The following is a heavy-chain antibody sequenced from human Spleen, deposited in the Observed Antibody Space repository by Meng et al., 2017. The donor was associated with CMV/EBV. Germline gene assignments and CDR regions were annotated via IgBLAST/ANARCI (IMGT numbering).Heavy chain of an antibody. J-gene: IGHJ4*02. V-gene: IGHV3-30*02. CDR2: IRYDGNNK. Sequence: GESLKISCAASGFSFGSYGMQWVRQAPGKGLEWVAFIRYDGNNKDYGDSGKGRFTVSRDNAKNSLYLQMNSMRAEDTAVYYCARDKSVQRWLQFPANYFDYWGQGTLVTVSS. CDR1: GFSFGSYG. CDR3: ARDKSVQRWLQFPANYFDY. D-gene: IGHD5-24*01.